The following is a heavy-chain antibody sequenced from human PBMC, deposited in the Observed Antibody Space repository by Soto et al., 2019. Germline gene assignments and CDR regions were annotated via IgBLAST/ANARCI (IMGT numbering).Heavy chain of an antibody. CDR2: IYYSGST. Sequence: KTSETLSLTCTVSGGSISSGGYYWSWIRQHPGKGLEWIGYIYYSGSTYYNPSPKSRVTISVDTSKNQFSLKLSSVTAADTAVYYCARAGSSSYYDYVWGSYRYGFFDYWGQGTLVTVSS. D-gene: IGHD3-16*02. J-gene: IGHJ4*02. V-gene: IGHV4-31*03. CDR3: ARAGSSSYYDYVWGSYRYGFFDY. CDR1: GGSISSGGYY.